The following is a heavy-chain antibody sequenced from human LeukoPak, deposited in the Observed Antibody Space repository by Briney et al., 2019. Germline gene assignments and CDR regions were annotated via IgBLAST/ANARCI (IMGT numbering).Heavy chain of an antibody. D-gene: IGHD2-15*01. V-gene: IGHV4-30-4*01. CDR1: GGSISSDNNY. CDR2: IYYSGST. CDR3: ARDCSGGSCYPGGIDC. Sequence: ASETLSLTCTVSGGSISSDNNYWSWIRQPPGKGLEWIGYIYYSGSTYYNLSLKSRVTLSVDTSQNQFSLNLSSVTAADTAVYYCARDCSGGSCYPGGIDCWGQGTLVTVSS. J-gene: IGHJ4*02.